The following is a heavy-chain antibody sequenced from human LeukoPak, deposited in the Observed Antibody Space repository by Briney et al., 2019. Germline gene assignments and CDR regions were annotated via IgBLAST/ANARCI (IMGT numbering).Heavy chain of an antibody. CDR2: INSYGSST. CDR3: ATPLHSPDGTQFDY. V-gene: IGHV3-74*01. Sequence: GGSLRLSCAASGFTFSSYWMHWVRQAPAKGLVWVSRINSYGSSTSYADSVKGRFTISRDNAKNTLYLQMNSLRAEDTAVYYCATPLHSPDGTQFDYWGQGTLVTVSS. CDR1: GFTFSSYW. D-gene: IGHD2/OR15-2a*01. J-gene: IGHJ4*02.